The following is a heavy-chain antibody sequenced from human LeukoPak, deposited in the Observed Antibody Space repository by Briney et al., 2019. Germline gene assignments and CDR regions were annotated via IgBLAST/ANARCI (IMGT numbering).Heavy chain of an antibody. D-gene: IGHD2-2*01. CDR3: ARDRSHIVVVDYYGMDV. Sequence: ASVKVSCKASGYTFTSYDINWVRQATGQGLEWMGWMNPNSGNTGYAQKFQGRVTMTRNTSISTAYMELSSLRSEDTAVYYCARDRSHIVVVDYYGMDVWGQGTTVTVSS. CDR2: MNPNSGNT. CDR1: GYTFTSYD. V-gene: IGHV1-8*01. J-gene: IGHJ6*02.